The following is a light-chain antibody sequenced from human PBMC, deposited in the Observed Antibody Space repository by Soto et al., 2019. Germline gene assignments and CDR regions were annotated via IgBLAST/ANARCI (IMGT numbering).Light chain of an antibody. V-gene: IGKV1-39*01. J-gene: IGKJ3*01. CDR3: QQSYSTPFP. CDR2: AAS. Sequence: DIQMTQSPSSLSSSVGDRVTITCRARQSISSSLNWYQQKPGKAPKLLIYAASSLQSGVPSRFSGSGSGTDFTLTISSLQPEDFATYYCQQSYSTPFPFGPGTKVDIK. CDR1: QSISSS.